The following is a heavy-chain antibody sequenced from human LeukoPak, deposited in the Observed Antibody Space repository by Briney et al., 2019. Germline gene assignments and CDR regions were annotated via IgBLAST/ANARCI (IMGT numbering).Heavy chain of an antibody. V-gene: IGHV4-4*02. J-gene: IGHJ4*02. Sequence: SGTLSLTCAVSGGSISSSNWWSWVRQPPGRGLEWIGEIYHSGGTNYNPSLKSRVTISVDKSKNQFSLKLSSVAAADTAVYYCARRLGYSGYDPFDYWGQGTLVTVSS. CDR1: GGSISSSNW. CDR2: IYHSGGT. CDR3: ARRLGYSGYDPFDY. D-gene: IGHD5-12*01.